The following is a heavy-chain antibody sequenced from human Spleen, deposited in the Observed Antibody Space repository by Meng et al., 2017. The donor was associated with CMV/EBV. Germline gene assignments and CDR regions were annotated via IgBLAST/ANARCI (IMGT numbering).Heavy chain of an antibody. V-gene: IGHV4-34*01. D-gene: IGHD3-3*01. CDR2: INHSGST. CDR1: GGSFSNYY. CDR3: ASYDFWNGYYFDY. J-gene: IGHJ4*02. Sequence: GSLRLSCSVSGGSFSNYYWTWIRQTPGKGLEWIGEINHSGSTSYNPSLKSRVTISVDTSKNQFSLKVSSVTAADTAVYFCASYDFWNGYYFDYWGQGALVTVSS.